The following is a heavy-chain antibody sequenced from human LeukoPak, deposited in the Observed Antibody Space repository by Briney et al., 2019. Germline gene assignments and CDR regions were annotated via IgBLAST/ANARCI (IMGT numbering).Heavy chain of an antibody. V-gene: IGHV3-48*04. Sequence: GGSLRLSCAASGFTFSSYSMNWVRQAPGKGLEWVSYISSSSSTIYYADSVKGRFTISRDNAKNSLYLQMNSLRAEDTALYYCANARDYGDYDSYYFDYWGQGTLVTVSS. D-gene: IGHD4-17*01. CDR1: GFTFSSYS. J-gene: IGHJ4*02. CDR3: ANARDYGDYDSYYFDY. CDR2: ISSSSSTI.